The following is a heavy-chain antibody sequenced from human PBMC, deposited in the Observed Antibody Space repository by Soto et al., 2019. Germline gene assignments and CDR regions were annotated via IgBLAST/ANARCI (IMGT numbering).Heavy chain of an antibody. J-gene: IGHJ4*02. CDR1: GFTFSTYT. D-gene: IGHD3-22*01. Sequence: GGSLRLSCEAFGFTFSTYTMNWVRQAPGKGLEWVSYISSSGRTISYADPVKGRFSISRDNAKNSLYLQMNSLRAEDTAVYYCARGLRNYYDRSGLHYWGQGTLVTVSS. CDR3: ARGLRNYYDRSGLHY. V-gene: IGHV3-48*04. CDR2: ISSSGRTI.